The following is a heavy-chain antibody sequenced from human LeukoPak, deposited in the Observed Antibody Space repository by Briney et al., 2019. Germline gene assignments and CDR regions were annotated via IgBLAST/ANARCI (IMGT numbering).Heavy chain of an antibody. D-gene: IGHD5-24*01. CDR3: ARVFRRDGYFDH. Sequence: PSETLSLTCTVSGYSITTYYWSWIRQPPGKGLEWIGYIFYSGNTDYNPSLKSRVTISVDTSKNQCSLRLDSVTAADTAVYYCARVFRRDGYFDHWGQGTLVTVSS. CDR1: GYSITTYY. CDR2: IFYSGNT. V-gene: IGHV4-59*01. J-gene: IGHJ4*02.